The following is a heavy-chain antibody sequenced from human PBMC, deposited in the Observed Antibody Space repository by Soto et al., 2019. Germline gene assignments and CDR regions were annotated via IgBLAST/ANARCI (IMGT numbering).Heavy chain of an antibody. Sequence: GESLTISCKGSGYTFAGYWIAWVRQMPGKGLELMGIIYPSGSDTRYRPSFQGQVTISADKSISSAYLQWSSLRASDTAMYYCARGGVSTRTFDYWGQGTPVTVSS. CDR1: GYTFAGYW. V-gene: IGHV5-51*01. D-gene: IGHD3-3*01. CDR2: IYPSGSDT. J-gene: IGHJ4*02. CDR3: ARGGVSTRTFDY.